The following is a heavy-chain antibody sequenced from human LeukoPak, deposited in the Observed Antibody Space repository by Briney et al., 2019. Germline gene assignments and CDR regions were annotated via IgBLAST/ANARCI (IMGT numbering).Heavy chain of an antibody. Sequence: GGSLRLSCAASGFTVSSNYMSWVRQAPGKGLEWVSVIYSGGSTYYADSVKGRFTISRDNSKNTLYLQMNSLRAEDTAVYYCAKDQSAAQAMVRGVGDYWGQGTLVTVSS. CDR1: GFTVSSNY. J-gene: IGHJ4*02. V-gene: IGHV3-66*01. CDR3: AKDQSAAQAMVRGVGDY. D-gene: IGHD3-10*01. CDR2: IYSGGST.